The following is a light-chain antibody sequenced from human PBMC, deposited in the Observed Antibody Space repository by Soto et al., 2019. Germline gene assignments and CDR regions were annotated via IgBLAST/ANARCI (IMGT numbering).Light chain of an antibody. V-gene: IGKV1-39*01. CDR3: QQSYRTPIT. J-gene: IGKJ5*01. CDR2: AAS. CDR1: QSISTY. Sequence: DIQLTQSPSPMSASVGDRVAITCMASQSISTYLNWYQQKPGKAPKVLIYAASNLQSGVPPRFSGSGSGTDFTLTISSLQPEDVATYFCQQSYRTPITFGQGPRLEI.